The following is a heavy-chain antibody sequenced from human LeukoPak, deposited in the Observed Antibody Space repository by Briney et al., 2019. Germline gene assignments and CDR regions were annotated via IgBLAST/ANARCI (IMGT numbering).Heavy chain of an antibody. CDR1: GFTFDDYA. D-gene: IGHD5-12*01. Sequence: PGGSLRLSCAASGFTFDDYAMHWVRQAPGKGLEWVSGISWNSGSIGYADSVKGRFTISRDNAKNSLYLQMNSLRAEDTALYYCAKAIGYSGYEHFGYWGQGTLVTVSS. V-gene: IGHV3-9*01. CDR3: AKAIGYSGYEHFGY. J-gene: IGHJ4*02. CDR2: ISWNSGSI.